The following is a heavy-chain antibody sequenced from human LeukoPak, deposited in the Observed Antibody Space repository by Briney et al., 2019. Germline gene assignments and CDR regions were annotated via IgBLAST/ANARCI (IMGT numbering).Heavy chain of an antibody. V-gene: IGHV4-59*01. CDR3: ARGHDFYGSGRQSWLDP. CDR1: GGSMNPYY. CDR2: ISHTGST. Sequence: SETLSLTCTVSGGSMNPYYWHWIWQPPGKGLEWIGYISHTGSTNYSPSLNSRGAISLDASKKQFSLRLSSVTAADSAVYYCARGHDFYGSGRQSWLDPWGQGTLVTVPS. D-gene: IGHD3-10*01. J-gene: IGHJ5*02.